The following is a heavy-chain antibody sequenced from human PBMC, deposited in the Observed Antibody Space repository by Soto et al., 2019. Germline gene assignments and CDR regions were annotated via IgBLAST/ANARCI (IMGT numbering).Heavy chain of an antibody. CDR3: ARDRFSSGYDYGDY. D-gene: IGHD5-12*01. CDR1: GFTFSSYA. Sequence: QVQLVESGGGVVQPGRSLRLSCAASGFTFSSYAMHWVRQAPGKGLEWVAVISYDGSNKYYADSVKGRFTISRDNSKNTLYLKMNSLRADDTAVYYCARDRFSSGYDYGDYWGQGTLVTVSS. V-gene: IGHV3-30-3*01. CDR2: ISYDGSNK. J-gene: IGHJ4*02.